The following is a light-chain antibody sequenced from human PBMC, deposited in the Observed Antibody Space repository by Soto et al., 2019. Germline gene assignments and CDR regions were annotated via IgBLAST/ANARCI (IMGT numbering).Light chain of an antibody. CDR1: QSISSNY. CDR3: QQYGSSPRT. Sequence: EIVLTQSPGTLSLSPGERATLSCRASQSISSNYFAWYQQKPGQAPRLLIYGVSSRATGIPDRFSGSGAGTDFTLTISRLEPEDFAVYYCQQYGSSPRTFGQGTKVDIK. J-gene: IGKJ1*01. V-gene: IGKV3-20*01. CDR2: GVS.